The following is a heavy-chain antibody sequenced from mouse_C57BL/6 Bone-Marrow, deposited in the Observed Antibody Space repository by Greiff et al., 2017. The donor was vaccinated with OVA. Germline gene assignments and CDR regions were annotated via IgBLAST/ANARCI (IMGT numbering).Heavy chain of an antibody. CDR2: IRNKANGYTT. J-gene: IGHJ1*03. CDR1: GFTFTDYY. V-gene: IGHV7-3*01. Sequence: EVKVVESGGGLVQPGGSLRLSCAASGFTFTDYYMSWVRQPPGKALEWLGFIRNKANGYTTEYSASVKGRFTISRDNSQSILYLQMNALRAEDSATYYCASLYYYGSSYWYFDVWGTGTTVTVSS. CDR3: ASLYYYGSSYWYFDV. D-gene: IGHD1-1*01.